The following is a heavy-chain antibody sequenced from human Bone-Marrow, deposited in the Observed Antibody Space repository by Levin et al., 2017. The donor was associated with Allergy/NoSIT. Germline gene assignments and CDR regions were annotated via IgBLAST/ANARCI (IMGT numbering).Heavy chain of an antibody. CDR3: ARDRFYSDSGSNFSWFDP. Sequence: GGSLRLSCAASGFTFGTYWMHWVRQAPGKGLVWVSRIQNNGKTNYADSVKGRFTISRDNAKNTLYLQMNSLTVEDTAVYYCARDRFYSDSGSNFSWFDPWGQGTLVTVSS. V-gene: IGHV3-74*01. CDR1: GFTFGTYW. D-gene: IGHD3-10*01. J-gene: IGHJ5*02. CDR2: IQNNGKT.